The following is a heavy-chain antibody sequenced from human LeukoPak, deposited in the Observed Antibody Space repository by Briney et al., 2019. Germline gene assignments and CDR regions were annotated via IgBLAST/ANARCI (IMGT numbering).Heavy chain of an antibody. J-gene: IGHJ4*02. CDR1: GFTFSSYS. CDR3: ARDSTCFDY. CDR2: ISSSSTYI. V-gene: IGHV3-21*01. D-gene: IGHD1-1*01. Sequence: PGGSLRLSCAASGFTFSSYSMNWVRQAPGKGLEWVSSISSSSTYIYYTDSMKGRFTISRDNAKNSLYLQMNSLRAEDTAVYYCARDSTCFDYWGQGTLVTVSS.